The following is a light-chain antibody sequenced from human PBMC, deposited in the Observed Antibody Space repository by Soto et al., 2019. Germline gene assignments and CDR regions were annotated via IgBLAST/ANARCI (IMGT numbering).Light chain of an antibody. CDR1: QDITNY. J-gene: IGKJ1*01. V-gene: IGKV1-33*01. Sequence: DIQMTQSPSSLSASVGDRVTITCQASQDITNYLHWFQQKPGKAPKLLIYDASNLETGVPSRFSGSGSGTDFTFTISSLQPEDFATYYCQQTYITPWTFGQATKVDIK. CDR3: QQTYITPWT. CDR2: DAS.